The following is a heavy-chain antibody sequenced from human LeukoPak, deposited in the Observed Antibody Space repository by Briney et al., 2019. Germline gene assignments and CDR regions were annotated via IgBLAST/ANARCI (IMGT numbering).Heavy chain of an antibody. CDR2: IYYSGST. J-gene: IGHJ6*02. CDR1: GGSISSSSYY. Sequence: SETLSLTCTVSGGSISSSSYYWGWIRQPPGKGLEWIGRIYYSGSTHYNPSLKRRVTISVDTFKNQFSLKLSSVTAADTAVYYCARASGYSSSTSCQLYYYYYGMDVWGQGTTVTVSS. CDR3: ARASGYSSSTSCQLYYYYYGMDV. V-gene: IGHV4-39*01. D-gene: IGHD2-2*01.